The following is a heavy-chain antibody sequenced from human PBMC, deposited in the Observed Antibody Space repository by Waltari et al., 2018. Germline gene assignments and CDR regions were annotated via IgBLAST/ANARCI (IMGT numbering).Heavy chain of an antibody. D-gene: IGHD4-17*01. Sequence: QVHLVQSGAEVKKPGASVKVSCKASGYTFTSYTISWVRQAPGQGLEWMGWITDYNGNTKYALNFQGKVTMTTDTSTSTAYMQLRSLISDDTAVYYCAREGYYGDYFDYWGQGTLVTVSS. J-gene: IGHJ4*02. CDR3: AREGYYGDYFDY. CDR2: ITDYNGNT. CDR1: GYTFTSYT. V-gene: IGHV1-18*04.